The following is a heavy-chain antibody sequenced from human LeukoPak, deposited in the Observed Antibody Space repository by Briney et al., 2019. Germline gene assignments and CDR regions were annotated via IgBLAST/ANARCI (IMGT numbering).Heavy chain of an antibody. CDR1: GFTFDDYA. CDR2: ISWNSGSI. D-gene: IGHD4-23*01. Sequence: GGSLRLPCAASGFTFDDYAMHGVRQAPGKGLEWVTGISWNSGSIGYADSVKGRFTISRDNAKNSLYLQMNSLRAEDTALYYCAKGDGGNAAGAFDIWGQGTMVTVSS. CDR3: AKGDGGNAAGAFDI. V-gene: IGHV3-9*01. J-gene: IGHJ3*02.